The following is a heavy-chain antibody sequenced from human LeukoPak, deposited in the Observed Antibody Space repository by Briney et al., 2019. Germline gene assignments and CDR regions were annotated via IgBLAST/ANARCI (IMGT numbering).Heavy chain of an antibody. Sequence: PSETLSLTCAVYGGSFSGYYWSWIRQPPGKGLEWIGEINHSGSTNYNPSLKSRVTTSVDTSKNQFSLKLSSVTAADTAVYYCARGVGYYDSSGYSSGWFDPWGQGTLVTVSS. D-gene: IGHD3-22*01. CDR1: GGSFSGYY. J-gene: IGHJ5*02. CDR2: INHSGST. CDR3: ARGVGYYDSSGYSSGWFDP. V-gene: IGHV4-34*01.